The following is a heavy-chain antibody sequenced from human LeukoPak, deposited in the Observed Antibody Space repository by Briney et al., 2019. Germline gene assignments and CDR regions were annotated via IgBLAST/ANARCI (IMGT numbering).Heavy chain of an antibody. D-gene: IGHD3-10*01. CDR1: GGSFCGYY. V-gene: IGHV4-34*01. CDR2: INHSGST. J-gene: IGHJ4*02. CDR3: ARHLVRGVIITSKVGYFDY. Sequence: PSETLSLTCAVYGGSFCGYYWSWIRQPPGKGLEWIGEINHSGSTNYNPSLKSRVTISVDTSKNQFSLKLSSVTAADTAVYYCARHLVRGVIITSKVGYFDYWGQGTLVTVSS.